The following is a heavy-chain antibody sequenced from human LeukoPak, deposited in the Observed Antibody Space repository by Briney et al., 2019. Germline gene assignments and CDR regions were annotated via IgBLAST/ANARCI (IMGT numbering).Heavy chain of an antibody. Sequence: NSEAPLQISSKGSGSIFTSYWISCVRQLPGKGLEWMGRIDPSDSYTNYSPSFQGHVTISADKSISTAYLQWSSLKASDTAMYYCARLRGGYDSDYWGQGTLVTVSS. J-gene: IGHJ4*02. CDR1: GSIFTSYW. CDR2: IDPSDSYT. D-gene: IGHD5-12*01. V-gene: IGHV5-10-1*01. CDR3: ARLRGGYDSDY.